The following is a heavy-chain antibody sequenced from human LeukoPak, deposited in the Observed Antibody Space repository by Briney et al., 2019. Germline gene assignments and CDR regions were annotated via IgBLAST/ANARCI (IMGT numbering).Heavy chain of an antibody. V-gene: IGHV3-33*01. Sequence: GRSLRLSCAASGFTFSSYGMHWVRQAPGKGLEWVAVIWYDGSNKYYADPVKGRFTISRDNSKNTLYLQMNSLRAEDTAVYYCARVRDSSSWYGGFDYWGQGTLVTVSS. J-gene: IGHJ4*02. CDR1: GFTFSSYG. CDR2: IWYDGSNK. CDR3: ARVRDSSSWYGGFDY. D-gene: IGHD6-13*01.